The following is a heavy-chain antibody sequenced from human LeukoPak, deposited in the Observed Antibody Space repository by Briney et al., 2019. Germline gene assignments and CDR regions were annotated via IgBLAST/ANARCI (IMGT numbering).Heavy chain of an antibody. CDR3: AKALWSRYYLHY. J-gene: IGHJ4*02. D-gene: IGHD3-3*01. Sequence: GGSLRLSCAASGFTFSSYGMHWVRQAPGKGLEWVAFIRYDGSNKYYADSVKGRFTISRDNSKNTLYLQMNSLRAEDTAVYYCAKALWSRYYLHYWGQGTLVTVSS. CDR2: IRYDGSNK. V-gene: IGHV3-30*02. CDR1: GFTFSSYG.